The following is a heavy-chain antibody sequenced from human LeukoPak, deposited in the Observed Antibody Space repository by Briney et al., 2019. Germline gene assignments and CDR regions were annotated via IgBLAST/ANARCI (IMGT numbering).Heavy chain of an antibody. CDR3: ARDAGGHYDFWSGSLSVDYMDV. V-gene: IGHV3-20*04. CDR2: INWNGGST. Sequence: GGSLRLSCAASGFTFDDYGMSWVRHAPGKGLEWVSGINWNGGSTVYADSVKGRFTISRDNAKNSLYLQMNSLRAEDTALYYSARDAGGHYDFWSGSLSVDYMDVWGKGTTVTVSS. CDR1: GFTFDDYG. J-gene: IGHJ6*03. D-gene: IGHD3-3*01.